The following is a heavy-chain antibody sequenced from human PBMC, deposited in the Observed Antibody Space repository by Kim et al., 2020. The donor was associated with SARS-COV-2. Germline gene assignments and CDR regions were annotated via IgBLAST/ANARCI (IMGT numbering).Heavy chain of an antibody. D-gene: IGHD3-16*01. J-gene: IGHJ4*02. CDR1: GYNFIGYY. CDR2: INPNSGGT. V-gene: IGHV1-2*02. CDR3: ARGPMISFGENYFDY. Sequence: ASVKVSCKTSGYNFIGYYIHWVRQAPGQGLEWMGWINPNSGGTNYAQKFQGRVTMTRDTSINTAYMDLSKLRSDVTAVFYCARGPMISFGENYFDYWGQGTLVTISS.